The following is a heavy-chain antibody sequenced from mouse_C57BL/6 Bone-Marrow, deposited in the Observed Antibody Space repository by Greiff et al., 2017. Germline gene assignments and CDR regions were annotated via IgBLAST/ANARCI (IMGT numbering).Heavy chain of an antibody. CDR1: GFTFSDFY. Sequence: EVKLEESGGGLVQSGRSLRLSCATSGFTFSDFYMEWVRQAPGKGLEWIAASRNKANDYTTEYSASVKGRFIVSRETSQSILYLQMNALRAEDTAIYYCAREPHYYGSSYHWDFDVWGTGTTVTVSS. J-gene: IGHJ1*03. V-gene: IGHV7-1*01. CDR3: AREPHYYGSSYHWDFDV. D-gene: IGHD1-1*01. CDR2: SRNKANDYTT.